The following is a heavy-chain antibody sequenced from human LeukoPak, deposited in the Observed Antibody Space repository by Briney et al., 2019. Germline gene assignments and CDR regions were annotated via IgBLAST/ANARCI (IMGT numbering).Heavy chain of an antibody. V-gene: IGHV1-2*02. CDR3: ASNLRVATIRSWEGIG. D-gene: IGHD5-12*01. CDR1: GYTFTGYY. CDR2: INPNSGGT. J-gene: IGHJ4*02. Sequence: ASVKVSCKASGYTFTGYYMHWVRQAPGQGLEWMGWINPNSGGTNYAQKFQGRVTMTRDTSISTAYMELSRLRSDDTAVYYCASNLRVATIRSWEGIGWGQGTLVTVSS.